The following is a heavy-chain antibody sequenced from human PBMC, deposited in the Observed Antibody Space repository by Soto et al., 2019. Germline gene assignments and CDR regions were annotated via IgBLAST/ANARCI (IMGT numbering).Heavy chain of an antibody. V-gene: IGHV3-9*01. J-gene: IGHJ2*01. CDR2: ITWNSGII. CDR1: GFTFDDYA. CDR3: AKDQGYSTSYYGYVDL. Sequence: EVQLVESGGGLVQPGRSLRLSCAASGFTFDDYAMHWVRQPPGKGLEWVSGITWNSGIIGYADSVKGRFTISRDNAKNSLDLQMNSRRPEDTALYYCAKDQGYSTSYYGYVDLWGRGTLVTVSS. D-gene: IGHD6-13*01.